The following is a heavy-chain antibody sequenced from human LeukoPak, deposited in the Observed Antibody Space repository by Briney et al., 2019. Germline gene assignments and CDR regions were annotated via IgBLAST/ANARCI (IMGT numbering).Heavy chain of an antibody. D-gene: IGHD5-18*01. CDR2: INSDGSST. V-gene: IGHV3-74*01. J-gene: IGHJ4*02. CDR3: AGEGSYGSTTFDY. Sequence: PGGSLRLSCAASGFTFSSYWMHWVRQAPGKGLVWVSRINSDGSSTSYADSVKGRFTISRDNAKNTLYLQMNSLRAEDTAVYYCAGEGSYGSTTFDYWGQGTLVTVSS. CDR1: GFTFSSYW.